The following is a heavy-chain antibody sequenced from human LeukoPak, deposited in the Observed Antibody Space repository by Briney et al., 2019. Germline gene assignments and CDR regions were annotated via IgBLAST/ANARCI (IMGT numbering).Heavy chain of an antibody. V-gene: IGHV3-7*03. Sequence: GGSLRLSCAVSGLAFSSSWMDWVRQAPGKGLEWVANIKQDGSEKYYVDSVKGRFTISRDNAKNSLYLQMNSLRAEDTAVYYCAREGSYYDSSGYYSSFDYWGQGTLVTVSS. CDR1: GLAFSSSW. CDR2: IKQDGSEK. D-gene: IGHD3-22*01. CDR3: AREGSYYDSSGYYSSFDY. J-gene: IGHJ4*02.